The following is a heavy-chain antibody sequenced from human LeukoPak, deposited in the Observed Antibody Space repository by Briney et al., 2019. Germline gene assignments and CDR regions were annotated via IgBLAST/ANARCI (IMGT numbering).Heavy chain of an antibody. CDR2: ISYDGSNK. J-gene: IGHJ4*02. V-gene: IGHV3-30*18. D-gene: IGHD6-13*01. CDR1: GFTFSSYG. CDR3: ANVVYSSSEFDY. Sequence: GGSLRLSCAASGFTFSSYGMHWVRQAPGKGLEWVAVISYDGSNKYYADSVKGRFTISRDNSKNTLYLQMNSLRAEDTAVYYCANVVYSSSEFDYWGQGTLVTVSS.